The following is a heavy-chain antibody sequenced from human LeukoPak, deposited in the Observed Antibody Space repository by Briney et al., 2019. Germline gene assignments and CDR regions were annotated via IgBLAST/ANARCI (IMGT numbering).Heavy chain of an antibody. CDR2: INSDGSST. V-gene: IGHV3-74*01. J-gene: IGHJ6*02. CDR3: ARRYSSSWLALSSYYYYGMDV. D-gene: IGHD6-13*01. CDR1: GFTFSSYW. Sequence: GGSLRLSCAASGFTFSSYWMHWVRQAPGKGLVWVSRINSDGSSTSYAGSVKGRFTISRDNAKNTLYLQMNSLRGEDTAVYYCARRYSSSWLALSSYYYYGMDVWGQGTTVTVSS.